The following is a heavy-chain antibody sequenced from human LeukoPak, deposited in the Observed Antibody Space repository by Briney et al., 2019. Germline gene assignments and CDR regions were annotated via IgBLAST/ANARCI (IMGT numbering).Heavy chain of an antibody. Sequence: SETLSLTCTVSGGSISSSSYYWGWIRQPPGKGLEWIGSIYYSGSTYYNPSLKSRVTMSVDTSKNRFSLKVASVSAADTAVYYCARYSSGYPFDYWGQGTTVSISS. CDR3: ARYSSGYPFDY. V-gene: IGHV4-39*07. D-gene: IGHD6-19*01. CDR1: GGSISSSSYY. CDR2: IYYSGST. J-gene: IGHJ4*02.